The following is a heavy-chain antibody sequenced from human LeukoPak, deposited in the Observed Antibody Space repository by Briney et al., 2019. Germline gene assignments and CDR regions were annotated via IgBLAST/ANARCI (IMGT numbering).Heavy chain of an antibody. V-gene: IGHV3-43*01. CDR2: ISWDGGST. CDR3: ARHLSGVTGYTYGRGIDY. D-gene: IGHD5-18*01. CDR1: GFTFDNYT. Sequence: GGSLRLSCAASGFTFDNYTMHWVRQAPGKGLEWVSLISWDGGSTYYADSVKGRFTISRDNSKNSLYLQMNSLRTEDTALYYCARHLSGVTGYTYGRGIDYWGQGTLVTVSS. J-gene: IGHJ4*02.